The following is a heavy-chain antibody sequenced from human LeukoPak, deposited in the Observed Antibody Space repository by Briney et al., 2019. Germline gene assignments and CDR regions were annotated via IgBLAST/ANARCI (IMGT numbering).Heavy chain of an antibody. CDR1: VGSISSSSYY. D-gene: IGHD1-26*01. Sequence: SETLSLTCTVSVGSISSSSYYWGWIRQTPGKGLGRVGSIYYSGSTYSKPSLKSRVTICLDTSKNQLSLKLSSVTAADTGVYYCARHSIGATTDFDYWGQGTLVTVSS. CDR3: ARHSIGATTDFDY. CDR2: IYYSGST. V-gene: IGHV4-39*01. J-gene: IGHJ4*02.